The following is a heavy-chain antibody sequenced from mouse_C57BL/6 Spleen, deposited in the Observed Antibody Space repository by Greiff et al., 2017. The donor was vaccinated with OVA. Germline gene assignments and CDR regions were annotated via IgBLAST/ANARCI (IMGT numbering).Heavy chain of an antibody. J-gene: IGHJ1*03. Sequence: EVKLMESEGGLVQPGSSMKLSCTASGFTFSDYYMAWVRQVPEKGLEWVANINYDGSSTYYLDSLKSRFIISRDNAKNILYLQMSSLKSEDTATYYCAREAYYYGSSYGYWYFDVWGTGTTVTVSS. CDR1: GFTFSDYY. CDR3: AREAYYYGSSYGYWYFDV. V-gene: IGHV5-16*01. CDR2: INYDGSST. D-gene: IGHD1-1*01.